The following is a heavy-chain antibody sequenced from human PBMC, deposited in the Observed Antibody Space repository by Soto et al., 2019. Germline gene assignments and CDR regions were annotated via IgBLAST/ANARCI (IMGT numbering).Heavy chain of an antibody. CDR1: GGSISSSSYY. D-gene: IGHD2-21*02. V-gene: IGHV4-39*01. J-gene: IGHJ5*02. Sequence: QLQLQESGPGLVKPSETLSLTCTVSGGSISSSSYYWGWIRQPPGKGLEWIGSIYYSGSTYYNPSLKSRVTISVDTSKNQFSLKLSSLTAADTAVYYCARRLPYGGNSAWGQGTLATVSS. CDR3: ARRLPYGGNSA. CDR2: IYYSGST.